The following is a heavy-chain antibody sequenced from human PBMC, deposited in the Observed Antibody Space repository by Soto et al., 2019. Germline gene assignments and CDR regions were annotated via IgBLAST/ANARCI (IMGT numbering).Heavy chain of an antibody. Sequence: QVQLVQSGAEVKKPGASVTVSCKASGYTFTSYDINWVRQATGQGLEWMGWMNPNSGNTGYAQKFQGRVTRTRNTSISTAYMELSSLRSEDTAVYYCARGGTYYYDSSGLGFDYWGQGTLVTVSS. J-gene: IGHJ4*02. CDR2: MNPNSGNT. CDR3: ARGGTYYYDSSGLGFDY. V-gene: IGHV1-8*01. CDR1: GYTFTSYD. D-gene: IGHD3-22*01.